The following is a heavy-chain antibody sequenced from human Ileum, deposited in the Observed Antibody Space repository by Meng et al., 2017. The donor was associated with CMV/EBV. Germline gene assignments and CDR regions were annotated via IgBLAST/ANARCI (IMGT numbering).Heavy chain of an antibody. CDR1: GLTVSSTY. Sequence: EVQVVESGGGLVQLGGSLVRSCAASGLTVSSTYMSWGRQAPGKGLEWVSVIYSGGSTYYADSVKGRFTISRDNSKNTLYLQMNSLRAEDTAVYYCASEIGYSLLYWGQGTLVTVSS. V-gene: IGHV3-66*01. CDR2: IYSGGST. J-gene: IGHJ4*02. CDR3: ASEIGYSLLY. D-gene: IGHD5-18*01.